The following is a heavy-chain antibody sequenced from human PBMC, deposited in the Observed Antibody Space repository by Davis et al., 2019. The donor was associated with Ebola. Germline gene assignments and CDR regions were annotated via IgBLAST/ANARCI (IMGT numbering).Heavy chain of an antibody. D-gene: IGHD4-11*01. V-gene: IGHV4-31*03. J-gene: IGHJ6*02. CDR1: GGSISSGGYY. CDR2: IYYSGST. CDR3: ASGSNYQYYYYGMDV. Sequence: LRLSCTVSGGSISSGGYYWSWIRQHPGKGLEWIGYIYYSGSTYYNPSLKSRVTISVDTSKNQFSLKLSSVTAADTAVYYCASGSNYQYYYYGMDVWGQGTTVTVSS.